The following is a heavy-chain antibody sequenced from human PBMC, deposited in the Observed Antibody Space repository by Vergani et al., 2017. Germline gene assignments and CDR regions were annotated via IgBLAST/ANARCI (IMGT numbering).Heavy chain of an antibody. CDR2: ISGSGGST. V-gene: IGHV3-23*01. CDR3: AKDHSGYDYWYFDY. J-gene: IGHJ4*02. Sequence: EVQLLESGGGLVQPGGSLRLPCVASGFTFSTYAMSWVRQAPGKGLEWVSGISGSGGSTDYTDSVKGRFTISRDISKNRLYLQMNSLRAEDTAVYYCAKDHSGYDYWYFDYWCQGTLVTVSS. CDR1: GFTFSTYA. D-gene: IGHD5-12*01.